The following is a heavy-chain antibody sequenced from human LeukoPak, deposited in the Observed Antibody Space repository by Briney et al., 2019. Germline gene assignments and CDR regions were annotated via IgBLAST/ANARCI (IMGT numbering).Heavy chain of an antibody. CDR1: GYSISSGYY. CDR2: IYHSGST. CDR3: ARGSRSLRPRMEYYFDY. V-gene: IGHV4-38-2*02. D-gene: IGHD3-3*01. J-gene: IGHJ4*02. Sequence: SETLSLTCTVSGYSISSGYYWGWIRQPPGKGLEWIGSIYHSGSTYYNPSLKSRVTISVDTSKNQFSLKLSSVTAADTAVYYCARGSRSLRPRMEYYFDYWGQGTLVTVSS.